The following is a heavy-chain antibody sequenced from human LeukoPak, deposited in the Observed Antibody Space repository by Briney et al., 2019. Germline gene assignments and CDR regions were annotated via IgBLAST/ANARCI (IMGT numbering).Heavy chain of an antibody. CDR2: ISYDGSNK. J-gene: IGHJ4*02. CDR3: AKDSTLTIFDY. V-gene: IGHV3-30*18. CDR1: GFTFSSYG. D-gene: IGHD3-9*01. Sequence: PGRSLRLSCAASGFTFSSYGMHWVRQAPGKGLEWVAVISYDGSNKYYADSVKGRFTISRDNSKNTLYLQMNSLRAEDTAVYYCAKDSTLTIFDYWGQGTLVTVSS.